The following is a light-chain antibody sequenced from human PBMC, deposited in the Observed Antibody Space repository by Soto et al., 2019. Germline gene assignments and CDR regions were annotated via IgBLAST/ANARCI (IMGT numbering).Light chain of an antibody. V-gene: IGLV2-14*01. CDR3: CSYTTSSTVI. CDR2: EVI. CDR1: SSDIGTYNS. J-gene: IGLJ2*01. Sequence: QSALTQPASVSGSPGQSITISCTGTSSDIGTYNSVSWYQHHPGKAPKLLIFEVIDRPSGVSDRFSGSKSGNTASLTISGLQPEDEADYYCCSYTTSSTVIFGGGTKVTVL.